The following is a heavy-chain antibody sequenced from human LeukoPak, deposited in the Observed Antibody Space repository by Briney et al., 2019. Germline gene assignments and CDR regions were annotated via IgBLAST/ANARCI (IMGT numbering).Heavy chain of an antibody. J-gene: IGHJ4*02. V-gene: IGHV1-69*02. D-gene: IGHD4-23*01. CDR1: GGTFSSYT. CDR3: ARYYGGNSSLDY. CDR2: IIPILGIA. Sequence: GASVKVSCEASGGTFSSYTISWVRQAPGQGLEWMGRIIPILGIANYAQKFQGRVTITADKSTSTAYMELSSLRSEDTAVYYCARYYGGNSSLDYWGQGTLVTVSS.